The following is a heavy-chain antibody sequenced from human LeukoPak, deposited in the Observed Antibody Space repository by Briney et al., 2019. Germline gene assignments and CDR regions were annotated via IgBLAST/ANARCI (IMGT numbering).Heavy chain of an antibody. V-gene: IGHV1-18*01. CDR2: ISAYNGNT. CDR1: GYTFTSYG. D-gene: IGHD6-19*01. J-gene: IGHJ4*02. CDR3: ARDRRQWLVGKPLDY. Sequence: ASVKVSCKASGYTFTSYGISWVRQAPGQGLEWMGWISAYNGNTNYAQKLQGRVTMTTDTSTSTAYMELRSLRSDDTAVYYCARDRRQWLVGKPLDYWGQGTLVTVSS.